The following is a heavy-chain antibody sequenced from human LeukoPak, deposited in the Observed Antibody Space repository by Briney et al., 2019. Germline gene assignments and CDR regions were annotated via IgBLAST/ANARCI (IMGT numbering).Heavy chain of an antibody. Sequence: GGSLRLSCAASGFSFSSYNMNWVRQAPGKGLEWVSSISSSTGYIYYADSVKGRFTISRDNAKNSLYLQMNSLRAEDTAVYYCARPRDYDILTGPLYWGQGTLVTVSS. J-gene: IGHJ4*02. V-gene: IGHV3-21*01. CDR1: GFSFSSYN. D-gene: IGHD3-9*01. CDR3: ARPRDYDILTGPLY. CDR2: ISSSTGYI.